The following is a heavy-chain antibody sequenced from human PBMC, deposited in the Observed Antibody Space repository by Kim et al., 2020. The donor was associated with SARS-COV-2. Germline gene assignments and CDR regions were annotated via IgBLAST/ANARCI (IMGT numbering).Heavy chain of an antibody. Sequence: KFQGRVTMTRDTSTSTVYMELSSLRSEDTAVYYCAREWPADYYDSSGFDYWGQGTLVTVSS. CDR3: AREWPADYYDSSGFDY. V-gene: IGHV1-46*01. D-gene: IGHD3-22*01. J-gene: IGHJ4*02.